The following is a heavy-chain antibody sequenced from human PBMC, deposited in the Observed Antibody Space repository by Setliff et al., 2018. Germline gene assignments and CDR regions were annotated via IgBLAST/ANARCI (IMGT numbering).Heavy chain of an antibody. D-gene: IGHD3-3*01. CDR3: ARRETYYNFWSGYYAY. CDR2: IYYSGST. Sequence: PSETLSLTCTVSGGSISSSSYYWGWIRQPPGKGLEWIGSIYYSGSTYYNPSLKSQVTISVDTSKNQFSLKLSSVTAADTAVYYCARRETYYNFWSGYYAYWGQGTLVTVS. V-gene: IGHV4-39*07. CDR1: GGSISSSSYY. J-gene: IGHJ4*02.